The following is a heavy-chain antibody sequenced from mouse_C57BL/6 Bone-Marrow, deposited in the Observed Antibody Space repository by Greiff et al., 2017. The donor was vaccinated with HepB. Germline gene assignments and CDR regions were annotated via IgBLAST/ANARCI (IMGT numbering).Heavy chain of an antibody. Sequence: VKLMESGPGLVAPSQSLSLTCTVSGFSLTSYGVDWVRQSPGKGLEWLGVIWGVGSTNYNSALKSRLSISKDNSKSQVFLKMNSLQTDDTAMYYCATAYYSNTWFAYWGQGTLVTVSA. CDR1: GFSLTSYG. V-gene: IGHV2-6*01. J-gene: IGHJ3*01. CDR2: IWGVGST. D-gene: IGHD2-5*01. CDR3: ATAYYSNTWFAY.